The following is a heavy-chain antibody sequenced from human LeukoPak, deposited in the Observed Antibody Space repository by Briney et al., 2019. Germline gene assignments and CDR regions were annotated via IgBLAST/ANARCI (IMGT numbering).Heavy chain of an antibody. CDR2: IKQDGTET. Sequence: GGSLRLSCAASGFTFSSYWMSWVRQAPGKGLEWVANIKQDGTETYYVDSVKGRFTISRDNAKNSLYLQMNSLRAEDTAVYYCARDTYYYDSSGSEGYYYYYMDVWGKGTTVTISS. CDR1: GFTFSSYW. D-gene: IGHD3-22*01. J-gene: IGHJ6*03. V-gene: IGHV3-7*01. CDR3: ARDTYYYDSSGSEGYYYYYMDV.